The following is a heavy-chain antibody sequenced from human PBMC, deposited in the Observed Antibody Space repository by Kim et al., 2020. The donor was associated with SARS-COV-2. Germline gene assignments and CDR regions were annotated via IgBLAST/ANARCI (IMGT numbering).Heavy chain of an antibody. CDR1: GFTFSNAW. CDR3: TTEDGAVAGIHFDY. V-gene: IGHV3-15*01. Sequence: GGSLRLSCAASGFTFSNAWMSWVRQAPGKGLEWVGRIKSKTDGGTTDYAAPVKGRFTISRDDSKNTLYLQMNSLKTEDTAVYYCTTEDGAVAGIHFDYWGEGTLVTVSS. CDR2: IKSKTDGGTT. D-gene: IGHD6-19*01. J-gene: IGHJ4*02.